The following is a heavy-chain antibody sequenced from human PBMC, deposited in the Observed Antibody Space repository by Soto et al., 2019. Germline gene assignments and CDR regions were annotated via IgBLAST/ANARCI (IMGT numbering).Heavy chain of an antibody. D-gene: IGHD1-1*01. CDR3: ARGRYGDY. CDR2: ISAHNGNT. Sequence: QVHLVQSGAEVKKPGASVKVSCKASGYTFTSYGITWVRQAPGQGLEWMGWISAHNGNTDYAQKLQGRVIVTRDTSTSTAYLELRSLRSDDTAVYYCARGRYGDYSGQGALVTVSS. J-gene: IGHJ4*02. V-gene: IGHV1-18*01. CDR1: GYTFTSYG.